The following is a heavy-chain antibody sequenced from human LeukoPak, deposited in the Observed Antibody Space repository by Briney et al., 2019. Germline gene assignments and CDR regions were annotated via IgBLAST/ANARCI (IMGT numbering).Heavy chain of an antibody. V-gene: IGHV3-11*01. Sequence: GGSLRLSCAASGFTFSDYYMTWIRQAPGKGLEWVSYISSSGSTIYYADSVKGRFTISRDNSKNTVYLQMNSLRAEDTAVYYCAKVMKGSERLTMVRGVIIKTAGLYYMDVWGKGTTVTVSS. CDR2: ISSSGSTI. J-gene: IGHJ6*03. CDR1: GFTFSDYY. CDR3: AKVMKGSERLTMVRGVIIKTAGLYYMDV. D-gene: IGHD3-10*01.